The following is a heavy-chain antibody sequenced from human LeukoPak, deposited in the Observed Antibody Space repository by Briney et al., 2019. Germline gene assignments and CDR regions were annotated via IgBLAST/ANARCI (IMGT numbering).Heavy chain of an antibody. J-gene: IGHJ4*02. CDR1: GFSFSVGG. V-gene: IGHV3-30*02. CDR2: IWYDGRDK. Sequence: VGSLRLSCAASGFSFSVGGMHCVRKAPDKGRGWVAFIWYDGRDKYYADSVKGQFTISRDNSKNTLYLQMNSLRPEDTAVYYCAKDPYSYGSYFDYWGQGTVVTVSS. D-gene: IGHD5-18*01. CDR3: AKDPYSYGSYFDY.